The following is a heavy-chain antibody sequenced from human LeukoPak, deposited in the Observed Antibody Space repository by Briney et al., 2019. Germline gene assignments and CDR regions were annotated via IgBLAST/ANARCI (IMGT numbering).Heavy chain of an antibody. CDR2: INGDGSST. V-gene: IGHV3-74*01. J-gene: IGHJ5*02. D-gene: IGHD4-23*01. CDR1: GFTFSSYW. CDR3: GRGGNGGNWFDP. Sequence: PGGSLRLSCAASGFTFSSYWMLWVRHVPGKDFLWVSRINGDGSSTSYADSVKGRFTISRDNAKNTLYLQMNSLRADDTAVYYCGRGGNGGNWFDPWGQGTLVTVSS.